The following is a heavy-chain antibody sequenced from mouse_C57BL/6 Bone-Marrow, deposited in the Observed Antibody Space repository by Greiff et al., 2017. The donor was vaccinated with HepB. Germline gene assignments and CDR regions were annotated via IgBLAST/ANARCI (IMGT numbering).Heavy chain of an antibody. CDR3: ARCPHYYGSSYFDY. CDR2: ISSGSSTI. Sequence: EVKLMESGGGLVKPGGSLKLSCAASGFTFSDYGMHWVRQAPEKGLEWVAYISSGSSTIYYADTVKGRFTISRDNAKNTLFLQMTSLRSEDTAMYYCARCPHYYGSSYFDYWGQGTTLTVSS. CDR1: GFTFSDYG. J-gene: IGHJ2*01. V-gene: IGHV5-17*01. D-gene: IGHD1-1*01.